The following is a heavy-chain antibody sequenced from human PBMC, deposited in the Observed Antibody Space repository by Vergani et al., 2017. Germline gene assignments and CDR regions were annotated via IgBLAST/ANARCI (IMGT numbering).Heavy chain of an antibody. D-gene: IGHD5-12*01. CDR2: ISSSSSTI. Sequence: EVQLVESGGGLVKPGGSLRLSCAASGFTFSNAWMSWVRQAPGKGLEWVSYISSSSSTIYYADSVKGRFTISRDNAKNSLYLQMNSLRAEDTAVYYCARGPFYSGYERLIPFDYWGQGTLVTVSS. CDR1: GFTFSNAW. J-gene: IGHJ4*02. V-gene: IGHV3-48*01. CDR3: ARGPFYSGYERLIPFDY.